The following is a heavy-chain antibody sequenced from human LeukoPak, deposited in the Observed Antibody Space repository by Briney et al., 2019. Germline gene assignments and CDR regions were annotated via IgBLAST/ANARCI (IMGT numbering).Heavy chain of an antibody. CDR2: VSGSGGIT. Sequence: GGSLRLSCAASGFTFNSYAMTWARQAPGKGLEWVSHVSGSGGITYYADSVKGRFTISGDNSKNTLYLQMNSLRAEDTAVYYCAKTTAGNSSGRYPGRPVDYWGQGTLVTVSS. D-gene: IGHD6-19*01. CDR1: GFTFNSYA. V-gene: IGHV3-23*01. J-gene: IGHJ4*02. CDR3: AKTTAGNSSGRYPGRPVDY.